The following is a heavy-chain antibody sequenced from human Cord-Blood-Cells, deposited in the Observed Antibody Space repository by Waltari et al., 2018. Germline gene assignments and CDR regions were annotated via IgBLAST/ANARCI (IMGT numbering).Heavy chain of an antibody. CDR2: INPNSGGT. V-gene: IGHV1-2*02. Sequence: QVQLVQSGAEVKKPGASVKVSCKASGYTFTGYYMHWVRPAPGQGLEWMGWINPNSGGTNYAQKFQGRVTMTRDTSISTAYMELSRLRSDDTAVYYCARDFRVPAAICYFDYWGQGTLVTVSS. D-gene: IGHD2-2*02. CDR1: GYTFTGYY. J-gene: IGHJ4*02. CDR3: ARDFRVPAAICYFDY.